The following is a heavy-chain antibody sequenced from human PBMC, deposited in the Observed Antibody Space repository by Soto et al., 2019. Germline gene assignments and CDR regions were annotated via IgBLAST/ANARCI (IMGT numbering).Heavy chain of an antibody. Sequence: PGGSLTLSFSASGFPFRSHCMNWVRQAPGKGLEWVSFISGSAGTTFYAYSGNGRFTISRCNSKNTLYLQMNSLRAEDTALYYCAKDRGVEGSSVRAFDIWGQGTMVPVS. V-gene: IGHV3-23*01. J-gene: IGHJ3*02. CDR3: AKDRGVEGSSVRAFDI. CDR1: GFPFRSHC. D-gene: IGHD2-8*01. CDR2: ISGSAGTT.